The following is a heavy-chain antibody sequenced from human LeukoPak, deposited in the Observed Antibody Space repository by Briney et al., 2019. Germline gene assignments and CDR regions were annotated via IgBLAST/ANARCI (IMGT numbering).Heavy chain of an antibody. CDR1: GGSFSGYY. Sequence: SETLSLTCAVYGGSFSGYYWSWIRQPPGKGLEWIGGINHSGSTNYNPSLKSRVTISVDTSKNQFSLKLSSVTAADTAVYYCARVIPYYDILTGYRDYGMDVWGQGTTVTVSS. CDR2: INHSGST. V-gene: IGHV4-34*01. CDR3: ARVIPYYDILTGYRDYGMDV. J-gene: IGHJ6*02. D-gene: IGHD3-9*01.